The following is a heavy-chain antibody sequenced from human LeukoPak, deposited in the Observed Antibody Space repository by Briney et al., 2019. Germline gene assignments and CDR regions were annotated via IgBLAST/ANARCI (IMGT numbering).Heavy chain of an antibody. Sequence: GGSLRLSCAASGFTFNWMHWVRQPPGKGLVWVSRMNSDGSDTRYADSVKGRFTISRDNAKSTLYLQMNSLRVEDTAVYYCAMTGGYCSSSSCLEWGQGTLVTVSS. V-gene: IGHV3-74*01. CDR2: MNSDGSDT. D-gene: IGHD2-2*01. CDR1: GFTFNW. J-gene: IGHJ4*02. CDR3: AMTGGYCSSSSCLE.